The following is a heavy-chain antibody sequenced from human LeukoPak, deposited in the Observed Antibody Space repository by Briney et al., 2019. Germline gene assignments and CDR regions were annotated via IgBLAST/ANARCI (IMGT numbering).Heavy chain of an antibody. J-gene: IGHJ4*02. Sequence: PGGSLRLSCAASGFTTSTFAMSWVRQAPGKGLEWVSAIRGSGGNTTYADSVKGRFTISRDNSKNTLYLQMNSLRAEDTAVYYCAKGGYSYGLYYFDYWGQGTLVTVSS. CDR1: GFTTSTFA. CDR3: AKGGYSYGLYYFDY. V-gene: IGHV3-23*01. D-gene: IGHD5-18*01. CDR2: IRGSGGNT.